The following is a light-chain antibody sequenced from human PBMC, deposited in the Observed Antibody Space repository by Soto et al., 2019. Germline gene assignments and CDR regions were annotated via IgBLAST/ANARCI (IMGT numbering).Light chain of an antibody. CDR2: DVS. V-gene: IGLV2-14*03. CDR3: CSYTSSSSVI. J-gene: IGLJ2*01. Sequence: QSALTQPASVSGSPGQSITISCTGTSSDIGGYNYVSWYQLHPGKPPKLMIYDVSIRPSGVSNRFSGSKSGNTASLTISGLQAEDETDYYCCSYTSSSSVIFGGGTKLTVL. CDR1: SSDIGGYNY.